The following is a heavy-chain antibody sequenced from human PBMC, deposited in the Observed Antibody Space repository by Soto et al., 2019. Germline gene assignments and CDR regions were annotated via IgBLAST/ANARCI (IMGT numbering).Heavy chain of an antibody. CDR2: IDYRGNT. D-gene: IGHD7-27*01. CDR3: ARSMNDHKHHHWGFDY. CDR1: GGSFSAYH. Sequence: QVQLQQWGAGLLKPSATLSLTCAVYGGSFSAYHWSWIRQVPGKGLEWIGEIDYRGNTNYIPSLRGRVSMSVDTSKNQFSLRLNAVTAADTAVYFCARSMNDHKHHHWGFDYWGQGTRVTVSS. J-gene: IGHJ4*02. V-gene: IGHV4-34*02.